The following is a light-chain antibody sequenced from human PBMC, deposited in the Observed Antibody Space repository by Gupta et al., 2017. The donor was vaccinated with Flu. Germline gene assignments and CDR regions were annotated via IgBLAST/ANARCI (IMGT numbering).Light chain of an antibody. V-gene: IGLV1-40*01. Sequence: QSVLTPPPSVSGAPVQRVTITCTGTNSNIGGGHEVHWYQQSPGTATKLLIDENTYRPSGVPDRFSCYTAGASVSPAITGLQAEDEAHYYGQSSDNSMRGDVFGTGTKLTVL. CDR1: NSNIGGGHE. CDR3: QSSDNSMRGDV. CDR2: ENT. J-gene: IGLJ1*01.